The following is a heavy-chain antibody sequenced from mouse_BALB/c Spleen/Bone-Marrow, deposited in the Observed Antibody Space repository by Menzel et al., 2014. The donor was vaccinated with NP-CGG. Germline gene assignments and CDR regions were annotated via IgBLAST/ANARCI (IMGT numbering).Heavy chain of an antibody. J-gene: IGHJ2*01. CDR2: IYPGSGST. CDR1: GYTFTSYW. Sequence: LQQSGSELVRPGASVKLSCKASGYTFTSYWMHWVKQRPGQGLEWIGNIYPGSGSTNYDEKFKSKATLTVDTSSSTAYMQLSSLTSEDSAVYYCTNHYIDYWGQGTTLTVSS. CDR3: TNHYIDY. V-gene: IGHV1S22*01.